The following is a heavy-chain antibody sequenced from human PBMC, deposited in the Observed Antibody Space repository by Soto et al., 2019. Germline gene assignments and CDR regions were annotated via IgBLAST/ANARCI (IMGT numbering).Heavy chain of an antibody. V-gene: IGHV4-30-4*01. Sequence: SETLSLTCTVSGGSISSGDYYWSWIRQPPGKGLEWIGYIYYSGSTYYNPSLKSRVTMSVDTSKNQFSLKLSSVTAADTAVYYCAREISDPPFFDYWGQGTLVTVSS. J-gene: IGHJ4*02. CDR3: AREISDPPFFDY. CDR1: GGSISSGDYY. CDR2: IYYSGST.